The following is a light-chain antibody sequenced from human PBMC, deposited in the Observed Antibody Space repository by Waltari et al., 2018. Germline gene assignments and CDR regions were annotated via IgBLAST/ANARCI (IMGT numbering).Light chain of an antibody. Sequence: EIVMTQSPATLSVSPGERATLSCRPSQSVSSNLAWYQQKPGHAPRLLIYGASTRATGIAARFSGSGSGAEYTLTISSLQSEDFAVYYCQQYNNWPPLTFGGGTKVEIK. J-gene: IGKJ4*01. CDR2: GAS. CDR1: QSVSSN. CDR3: QQYNNWPPLT. V-gene: IGKV3-15*01.